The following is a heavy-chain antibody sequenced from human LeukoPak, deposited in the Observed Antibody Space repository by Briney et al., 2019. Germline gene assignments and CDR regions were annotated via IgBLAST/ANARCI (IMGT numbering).Heavy chain of an antibody. CDR3: ARVLWEKMYYFDY. D-gene: IGHD2/OR15-2a*01. V-gene: IGHV1-2*02. CDR1: GYTFTSYD. J-gene: IGHJ4*02. Sequence: ASVKVSCKASGYTFTSYDINWVRQATGQGLEWMGWINPNSGGTNYAQKFQGRVTMTRDTSISTAYMELSRLRSDDTAVYYCARVLWEKMYYFDYWGQGTLVTVSS. CDR2: INPNSGGT.